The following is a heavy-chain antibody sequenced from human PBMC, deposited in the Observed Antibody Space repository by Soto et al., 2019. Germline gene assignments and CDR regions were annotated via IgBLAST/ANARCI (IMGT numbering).Heavy chain of an antibody. D-gene: IGHD3-10*01. Sequence: GSLRLSCTVSGGSISSYYWSWIRQPPGKGLEWIGYIYYSGRSNYNPSPMSRRTISVDTSTNKFSLKLSSVTAADTAVYYCAGDPRGDYYDYGMDVWGQGTTVTVSS. CDR1: GGSISSYY. CDR2: IYYSGRS. CDR3: AGDPRGDYYDYGMDV. V-gene: IGHV4-59*12. J-gene: IGHJ6*02.